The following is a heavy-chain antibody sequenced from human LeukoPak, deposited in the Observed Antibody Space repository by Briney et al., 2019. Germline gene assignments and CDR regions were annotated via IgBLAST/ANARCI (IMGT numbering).Heavy chain of an antibody. V-gene: IGHV3-48*04. J-gene: IGHJ4*02. CDR2: ISRSGDTT. CDR1: GFIFSDYS. CDR3: VARFDY. Sequence: GGSLRLSCVASGFIFSDYSINWVRQTPGKGLEWVSYISRSGDTTDHADSVKGRVTISRDNTKNSVYLQMNSLRAEDTAVYFCVARFDYWGQGTVVTVST.